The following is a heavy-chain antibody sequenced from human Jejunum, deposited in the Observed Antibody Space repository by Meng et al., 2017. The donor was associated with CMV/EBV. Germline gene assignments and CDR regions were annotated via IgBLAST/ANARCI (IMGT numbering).Heavy chain of an antibody. V-gene: IGHV2-5*02. D-gene: IGHD1-1*01. CDR1: SLTSCPGG. CDR2: IYWDDDK. CDR3: VHRKDYGGNWNGGSADF. Sequence: SLTSCPGGVGWIRQPTGQAPGWLAFIYWDDDKRYNPSLKNRLTITKDAPKNQVALTMTNMDPADTATYHCVHRKDYGGNWNGGSADFWGQGALVTVSS. J-gene: IGHJ4*02.